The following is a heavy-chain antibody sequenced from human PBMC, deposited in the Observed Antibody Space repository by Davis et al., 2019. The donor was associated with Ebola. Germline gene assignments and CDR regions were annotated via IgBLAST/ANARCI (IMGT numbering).Heavy chain of an antibody. CDR3: AREHRRFVDTAMVLGGMDV. V-gene: IGHV3-33*01. J-gene: IGHJ6*02. Sequence: GESLKISCAASGFTFSSYGMHWVRQAPGKGLEWVAVIWYDGSNKYYADSVKGRFTISRDNSKNTLYLQMNSLRAEDTAVYYCAREHRRFVDTAMVLGGMDVWGQGTTVTVSS. CDR1: GFTFSSYG. CDR2: IWYDGSNK. D-gene: IGHD5-18*01.